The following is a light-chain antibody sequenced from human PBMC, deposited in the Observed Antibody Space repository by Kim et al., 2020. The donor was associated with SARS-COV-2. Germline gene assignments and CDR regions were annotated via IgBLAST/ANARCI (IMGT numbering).Light chain of an antibody. CDR2: GNS. Sequence: QRVTISCTGSSSNIGAGYDVHWYQQLPGTAPKLLIYGNSNRPSGFPDRFSGSKSGTSASLAITGLQAEDEADYYCQSYDSSLSGSVFGGGTQLTVL. V-gene: IGLV1-40*01. J-gene: IGLJ3*02. CDR1: SSNIGAGYD. CDR3: QSYDSSLSGSV.